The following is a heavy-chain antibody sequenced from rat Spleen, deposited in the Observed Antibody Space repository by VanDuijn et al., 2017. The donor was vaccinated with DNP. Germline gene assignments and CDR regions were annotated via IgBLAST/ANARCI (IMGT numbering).Heavy chain of an antibody. CDR2: IGYPAYGT. CDR3: VRWNSGHFDY. J-gene: IGHJ2*01. D-gene: IGHD4-3*01. V-gene: IGHV5-22*01. CDR1: GFTFSAYY. Sequence: EVQLVESGGGLVQPGRSLKLSCAASGFTFSAYYMAWVRQAPTKGLEWVASIGYPAYGTFYADSVKGRFTVSRDNAKTTLYLQMDSLRSEDTATYYCVRWNSGHFDYWGQGVMVTVSS.